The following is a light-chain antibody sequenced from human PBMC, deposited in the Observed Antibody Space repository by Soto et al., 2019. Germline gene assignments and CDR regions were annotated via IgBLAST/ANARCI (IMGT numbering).Light chain of an antibody. CDR2: DSS. V-gene: IGKV3-11*01. CDR1: QSVSSS. CDR3: QQRRDWPIT. Sequence: EIVLTQSPATLSLSPGERATLSCRASQSVSSSLVWYQQKPGQAPRLLIYDSSNRATGIPARFSGSGSGTDFTLTISSLQPEDFAVYYCQQRRDWPITFGQGTQLEIK. J-gene: IGKJ5*01.